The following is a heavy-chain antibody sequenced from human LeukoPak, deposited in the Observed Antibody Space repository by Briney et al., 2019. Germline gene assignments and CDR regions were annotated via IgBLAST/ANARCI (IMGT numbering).Heavy chain of an antibody. CDR1: GYTFTSYG. D-gene: IGHD3-10*01. CDR2: ISAYNGNT. Sequence: GASVKVSCKASGYTFTSYGISWVRQAPGQGLEWMGWISAYNGNTNYAQKLQGRVTMTTDTSTSTAYMELRSLRSDDTAVYYCARLTYYYGSGSYYLVYWGQGTLVTVSS. J-gene: IGHJ4*02. V-gene: IGHV1-18*01. CDR3: ARLTYYYGSGSYYLVY.